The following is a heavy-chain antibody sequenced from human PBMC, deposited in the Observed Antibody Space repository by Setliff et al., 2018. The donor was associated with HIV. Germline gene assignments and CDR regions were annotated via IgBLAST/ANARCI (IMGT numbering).Heavy chain of an antibody. CDR3: AHIVRSGWYPGDMDV. D-gene: IGHD6-19*01. V-gene: IGHV2-5*02. CDR2: IYWDDDK. J-gene: IGHJ6*02. CDR1: GFSLSTSGVG. Sequence: SGPTLVNPTQTLTLTCTFSGFSLSTSGVGVGWIRQPPGRALEWLAVIYWDDDKRYSPSLKSRVTITKDTSKNQVVLTMTNMDPMDTATYYCAHIVRSGWYPGDMDVWGQGTPVTVSS.